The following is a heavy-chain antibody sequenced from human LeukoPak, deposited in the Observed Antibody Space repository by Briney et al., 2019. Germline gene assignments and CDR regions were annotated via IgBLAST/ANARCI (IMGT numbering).Heavy chain of an antibody. CDR2: INPSGGST. J-gene: IGHJ5*02. V-gene: IGHV1-46*01. CDR3: ARASMTDFWSGYYPTWFDP. Sequence: ASVKVSCKASGGTFSSYAISWVRQAPGQGLEWMGIINPSGGSTSYAQKFQGRVTMTRDTSTSTVYMELSSLRSEDTAVYYCARASMTDFWSGYYPTWFDPWGQGTLVTVSS. D-gene: IGHD3-3*01. CDR1: GGTFSSYA.